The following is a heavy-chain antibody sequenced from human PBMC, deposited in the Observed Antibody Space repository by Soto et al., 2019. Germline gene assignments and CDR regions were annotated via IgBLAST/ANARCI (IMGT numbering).Heavy chain of an antibody. CDR3: ARTPAAGNYYYGMDV. J-gene: IGHJ6*02. D-gene: IGHD6-13*01. CDR1: GYSFTSYW. CDR2: IYPGDSDT. Sequence: EVQLVPSGAEVKKPGESLKISCKGSGYSFTSYWIGWVRQMPGKGLEWMGIIYPGDSDTRYSPSVQGQVTISADKSISTAYLQWSSLTASDTAMYYCARTPAAGNYYYGMDVWGQGTTFTVSS. V-gene: IGHV5-51*01.